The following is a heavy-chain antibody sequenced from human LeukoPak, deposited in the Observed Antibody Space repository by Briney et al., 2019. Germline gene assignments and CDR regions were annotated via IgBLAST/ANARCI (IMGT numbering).Heavy chain of an antibody. CDR1: GGTFSSYA. D-gene: IGHD5-12*01. J-gene: IGHJ4*02. V-gene: IGHV1-69*04. CDR2: IIPILGIA. Sequence: SVKVSCKASGGTFSSYAISWVRPAPGQGLEWMGRIIPILGIANYAQKFQGRVTITADKSTSTAYMELSSLRSEDTAVYYCAKDVIYPWGGYSGHYFDYWGQGTLVTVSS. CDR3: AKDVIYPWGGYSGHYFDY.